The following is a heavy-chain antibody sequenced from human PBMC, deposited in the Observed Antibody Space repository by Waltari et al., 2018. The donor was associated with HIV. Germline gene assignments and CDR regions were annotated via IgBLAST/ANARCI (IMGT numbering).Heavy chain of an antibody. J-gene: IGHJ4*02. V-gene: IGHV4-39*02. Sequence: LQLQESGPGLVKPSATLSLTCLVSGGSIRSSDYSWGWIRQPPGKGLEWIGSIFYRGDTYHNPSLKSRVTISVDMSRNQFSLKLSSVTAEDTAVYYCASESMIRGVFDYWGQGTLVTVSS. CDR1: GGSIRSSDYS. CDR2: IFYRGDT. D-gene: IGHD3-10*01. CDR3: ASESMIRGVFDY.